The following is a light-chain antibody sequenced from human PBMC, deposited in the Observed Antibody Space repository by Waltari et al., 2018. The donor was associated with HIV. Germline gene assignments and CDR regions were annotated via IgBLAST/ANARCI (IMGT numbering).Light chain of an antibody. CDR3: CSFPGDSTWV. CDR2: EVN. CDR1: SGDGGTYYI. Sequence: QSALTQPASVSGSSGQSINMSCTGASGDGGTYYIVSWYQQHPGKAPKLMIYEVNKRPSGFSNRFSGSKSGNTASLTISGLQAEDEAHYFCCSFPGDSTWVCGGGTKLTVL. J-gene: IGLJ3*02. V-gene: IGLV2-23*02.